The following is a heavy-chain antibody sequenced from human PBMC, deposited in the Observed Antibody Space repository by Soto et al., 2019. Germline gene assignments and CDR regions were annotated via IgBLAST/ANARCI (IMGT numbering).Heavy chain of an antibody. V-gene: IGHV3-23*01. D-gene: IGHD3-16*02. CDR1: GFTFSSYA. CDR3: AKDSYDYIWGSYRQVTEGNFDY. Sequence: GGSLRLSCAASGFTFSSYAMSWVRQAPGKGLEWVSAISGSGGSTYYADSVKGRFTISRDNSKNTLYLQMNSLRAEDTAVYYCAKDSYDYIWGSYRQVTEGNFDYWGQGTLVTVSS. CDR2: ISGSGGST. J-gene: IGHJ4*02.